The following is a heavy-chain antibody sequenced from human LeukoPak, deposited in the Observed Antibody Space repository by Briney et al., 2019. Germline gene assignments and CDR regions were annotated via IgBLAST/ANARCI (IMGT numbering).Heavy chain of an antibody. CDR3: ASTKLRFLEWLRFDP. J-gene: IGHJ5*02. Sequence: SETLSLTCTVSGGSISSSSYYWGWIRQPPGKGLEWIGSIYYSGSTYYNPSLKSRVTISVDTSKSQFSLKLSSVTAADTAVYYCASTKLRFLEWLRFDPWGQGTLVTVSS. D-gene: IGHD3-3*01. CDR1: GGSISSSSYY. CDR2: IYYSGST. V-gene: IGHV4-39*01.